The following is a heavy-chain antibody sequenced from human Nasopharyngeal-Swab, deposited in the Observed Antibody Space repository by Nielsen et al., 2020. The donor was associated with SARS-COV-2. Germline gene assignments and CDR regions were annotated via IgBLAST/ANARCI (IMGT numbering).Heavy chain of an antibody. D-gene: IGHD2-2*01. CDR2: ISAYNGNT. V-gene: IGHV1-18*01. CDR3: ARDAQYQLLGESCDY. CDR1: GYTFTSYG. J-gene: IGHJ4*02. Sequence: ASVKVSCKASGYTFTSYGISWVRQAPGQGLEWMGWISAYNGNTNYAQKLQGRVTMTTDTSTSTAYMELRSLRSDDTAVYYCARDAQYQLLGESCDYWGQGTLVTVSS.